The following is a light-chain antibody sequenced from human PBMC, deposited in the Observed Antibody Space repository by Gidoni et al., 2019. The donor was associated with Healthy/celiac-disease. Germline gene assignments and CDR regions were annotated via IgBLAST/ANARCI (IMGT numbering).Light chain of an antibody. Sequence: DIQMTQSPSSLSASVGDRFTITCRASQSISSYLNWYQQKPGKAAKLLIYAASSLQSGVPSRFSGSGSGTDFTLTISSLQPEDFATYYCQQSYSTPRVTFGQGTKLEIK. J-gene: IGKJ2*01. CDR1: QSISSY. CDR2: AAS. V-gene: IGKV1-39*01. CDR3: QQSYSTPRVT.